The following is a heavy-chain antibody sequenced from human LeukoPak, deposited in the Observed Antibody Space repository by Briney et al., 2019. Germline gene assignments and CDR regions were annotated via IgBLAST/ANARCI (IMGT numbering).Heavy chain of an antibody. CDR3: ARGGHSPDFWSGYSYYFDF. V-gene: IGHV4-34*01. Sequence: PSETLSLTCEVSGESFSDYFWNWIRQPPGQGLEWIGEINHSGSSHYNPSLKCRVTISVDTSNNQFSLKVASVTAADTAIYYCARGGHSPDFWSGYSYYFDFWGQGALVTVSS. J-gene: IGHJ4*02. CDR2: INHSGSS. CDR1: GESFSDYF. D-gene: IGHD3-3*01.